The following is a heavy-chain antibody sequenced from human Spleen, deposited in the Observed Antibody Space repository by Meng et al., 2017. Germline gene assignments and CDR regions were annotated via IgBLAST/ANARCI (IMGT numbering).Heavy chain of an antibody. CDR1: GYTFTGYY. Sequence: ASVKVSCKASGYTFTGYYMHWVRQAPGQGLEWMGRINPSGGSTSYAQKFQGRVTMTRDTPTSTVYMELSSLRAEDTAVYYCARELLVRVVIIDYWGQGTLVTVSS. CDR3: ARELLVRVVIIDY. CDR2: INPSGGST. V-gene: IGHV1-46*01. D-gene: IGHD3-10*01. J-gene: IGHJ4*02.